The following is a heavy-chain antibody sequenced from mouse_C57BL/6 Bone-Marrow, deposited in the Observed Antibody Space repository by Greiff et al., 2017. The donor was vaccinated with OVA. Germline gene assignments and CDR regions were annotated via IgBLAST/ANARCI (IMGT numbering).Heavy chain of an antibody. V-gene: IGHV14-4*01. CDR1: GFNIKDDY. D-gene: IGHD2-1*01. J-gene: IGHJ3*01. Sequence: EVQLQQSGAELVRPGASVKLSCTASGFNIKDDYMHWVKQRPEQGLEWIGWIDPENGDTEYASQFQGKATITADTSSNTAYLQLSSLTSEDTAVYYCTTRGNYVWGQGTLVTVSA. CDR3: TTRGNYV. CDR2: IDPENGDT.